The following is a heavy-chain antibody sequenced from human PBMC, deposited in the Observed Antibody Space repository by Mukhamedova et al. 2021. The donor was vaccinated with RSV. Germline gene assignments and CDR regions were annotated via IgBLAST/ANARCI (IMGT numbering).Heavy chain of an antibody. D-gene: IGHD6-19*01. CDR2: SNGETI. V-gene: IGHV3-11*04. CDR3: ARGAVGFDH. J-gene: IGHJ4*02. Sequence: SNGETIFYADSVEGRITISRDNAKTSLYLQMNSLRVEDTAVYYCARGAVGFDHWGQGTLVTVSS.